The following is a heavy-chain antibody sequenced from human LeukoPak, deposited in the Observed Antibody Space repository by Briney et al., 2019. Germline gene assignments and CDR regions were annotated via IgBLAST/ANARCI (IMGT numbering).Heavy chain of an antibody. Sequence: TTSETLSLTCTVSGGSISSSSYYWGWIRQPPGKGLEWIGSIYYSGSTYYNPSLKSRVTISVDTSKNQFSLKLSSVTAADTAVYYCARGLPYYFDYWGQGTLVTVSS. CDR3: ARGLPYYFDY. V-gene: IGHV4-39*07. CDR2: IYYSGST. J-gene: IGHJ4*02. CDR1: GGSISSSSYY.